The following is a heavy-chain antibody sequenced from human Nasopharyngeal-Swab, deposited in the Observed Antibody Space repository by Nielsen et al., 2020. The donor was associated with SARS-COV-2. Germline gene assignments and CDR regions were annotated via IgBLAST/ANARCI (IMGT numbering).Heavy chain of an antibody. Sequence: GESLKISCAASGFTFSNAWMSWVRQAPGKGLEWVGRIKSKTDGGTTDYAAPVKGRFTISRDDSKNTLYLQMNSLKTEDTAVYYCTTDPSLLWFGELFYNYGMDGWGQGTTVTVSS. CDR1: GFTFSNAW. CDR3: TTDPSLLWFGELFYNYGMDG. V-gene: IGHV3-15*01. J-gene: IGHJ6*02. CDR2: IKSKTDGGTT. D-gene: IGHD3-10*01.